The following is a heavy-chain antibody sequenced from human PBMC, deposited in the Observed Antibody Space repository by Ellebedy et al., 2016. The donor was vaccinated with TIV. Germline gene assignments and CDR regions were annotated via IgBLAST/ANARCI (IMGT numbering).Heavy chain of an antibody. D-gene: IGHD3-16*01. V-gene: IGHV4-30-2*01. Sequence: SETLSLTXAVSGGSISSSGYSWSWIRQPPGKGLEWVGYIYRSGSASYNPSLKSRVTISVDRSKKQFSLKLSSVTGADTAVYYCAREVWGHWYFDLWGRGTLVTVSS. CDR3: AREVWGHWYFDL. J-gene: IGHJ2*01. CDR1: GGSISSSGYS. CDR2: IYRSGSA.